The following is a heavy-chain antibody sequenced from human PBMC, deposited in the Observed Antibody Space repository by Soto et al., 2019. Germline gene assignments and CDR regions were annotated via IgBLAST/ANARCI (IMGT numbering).Heavy chain of an antibody. CDR3: AHWESTVTGYYNPTLFDY. CDR2: IYGDDDK. Sequence: QITLKESGPTLVKPTQTLTLTCTFSGFSLSISEVGVGWIRQPPGTALEWLAFIYGDDDKRYSPSLKSRLTITKDTSKNPVVLTITTMDPVDTATYYCAHWESTVTGYYNPTLFDYWCQGTLVTVS. V-gene: IGHV2-5*02. D-gene: IGHD3-9*01. J-gene: IGHJ4*02. CDR1: GFSLSISEVG.